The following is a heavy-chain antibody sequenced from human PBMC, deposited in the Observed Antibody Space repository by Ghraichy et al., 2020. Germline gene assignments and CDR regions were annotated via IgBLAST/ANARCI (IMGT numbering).Heavy chain of an antibody. CDR2: ITSSSRSI. CDR1: GFTFSGYN. D-gene: IGHD4-23*01. V-gene: IGHV3-48*02. CDR3: ARASTVVRFYYYDGLDV. Sequence: ETLSLTCVGSGFTFSGYNLNWVRQSPGKGLEWVSSITSSSRSIFYADSVKGRFTISRDNAQNSLYLQMNSLRDEDTAVYYCARASTVVRFYYYDGLDVWGQGTTVTVSS. J-gene: IGHJ6*02.